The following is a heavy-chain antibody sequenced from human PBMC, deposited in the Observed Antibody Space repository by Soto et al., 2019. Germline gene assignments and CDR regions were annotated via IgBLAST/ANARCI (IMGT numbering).Heavy chain of an antibody. Sequence: SETLSLTCAFYCGSFIGYYWSWIRQPPGKGLEWIGEINHSGSTNYNPSLKSRVTISVDTSKNQFSLKLSSVTAADTAVYYCARTYDSSGYYFDYWGQGTLVTVSS. V-gene: IGHV4-34*01. CDR3: ARTYDSSGYYFDY. CDR1: CGSFIGYY. J-gene: IGHJ4*02. D-gene: IGHD3-22*01. CDR2: INHSGST.